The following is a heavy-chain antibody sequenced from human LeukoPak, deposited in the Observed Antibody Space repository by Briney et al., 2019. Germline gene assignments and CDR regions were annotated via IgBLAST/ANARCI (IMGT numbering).Heavy chain of an antibody. J-gene: IGHJ4*02. CDR1: GYTFTSYD. Sequence: ASAKVSCKASGYTFTSYDINWVRQAPGQGLEWMGWISAYNGNTNYAQKLQGRVTMTTDTSTSTAYMELRSLRSDGTAVYYCARVTAMVTDFDYWGQGTLVTVSS. D-gene: IGHD5-18*01. CDR2: ISAYNGNT. CDR3: ARVTAMVTDFDY. V-gene: IGHV1-18*01.